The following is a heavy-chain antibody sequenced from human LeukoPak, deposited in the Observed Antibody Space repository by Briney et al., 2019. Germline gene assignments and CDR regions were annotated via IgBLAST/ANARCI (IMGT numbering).Heavy chain of an antibody. CDR2: IYYSGST. D-gene: IGHD5-18*01. V-gene: IGHV4-61*08. J-gene: IGHJ2*01. Sequence: PSETLSLTCTVSGGSISSGGYYWSWIRQHPGKGLEWIGYIYYSGSTYYNPPLKSRVTISVDTSKNQFSLNLSSVTAADTAVYYCASIRDTALRYWYFDLWGRGTLVSVSS. CDR1: GGSISSGGYY. CDR3: ASIRDTALRYWYFDL.